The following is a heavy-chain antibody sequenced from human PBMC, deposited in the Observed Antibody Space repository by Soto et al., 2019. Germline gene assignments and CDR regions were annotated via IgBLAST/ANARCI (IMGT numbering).Heavy chain of an antibody. J-gene: IGHJ6*02. CDR1: GGSISSGSYY. D-gene: IGHD6-19*01. CDR3: ARGIEGWYQGRYYYGMDV. CDR2: IYYSGST. Sequence: QVQLQESGPGLVKPSETLSLTCTVSGGSISSGSYYWSWIRQPPGKGLEWIGYIYYSGSTNYNPSTKSRVTISVDTSKNQFSLQLSSVTAADTAVYYCARGIEGWYQGRYYYGMDVWGQGTTVTVSS. V-gene: IGHV4-61*01.